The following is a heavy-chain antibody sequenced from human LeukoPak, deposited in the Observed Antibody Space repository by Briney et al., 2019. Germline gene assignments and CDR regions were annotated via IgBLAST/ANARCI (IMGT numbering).Heavy chain of an antibody. V-gene: IGHV4-34*01. Sequence: PSETLSLTCAVSGGAFSGYYWSWIRQPPGKGLEWIGEINHSGSINYNPSLKSRVTISVGTSKNQFSLKLSSVTAADTAVYYCARPDCSSTSCYGWFDPWGQGTLVTVSS. CDR2: INHSGSI. CDR1: GGAFSGYY. CDR3: ARPDCSSTSCYGWFDP. J-gene: IGHJ5*02. D-gene: IGHD2-2*01.